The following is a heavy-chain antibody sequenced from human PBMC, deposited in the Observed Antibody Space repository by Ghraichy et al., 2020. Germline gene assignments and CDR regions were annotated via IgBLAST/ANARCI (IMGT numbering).Heavy chain of an antibody. V-gene: IGHV3-11*01. CDR2: INSRGSII. D-gene: IGHD4-23*01. Sequence: GESLNITCAASGFAFRDYYMSWIRQAPGKGLEWASYINSRGSIIYYADSVKGRFTISRDNAKNSLYLQMNSLRAEDTAVYYCVRGYGGTSGGFDYWGQGTLVTVSS. J-gene: IGHJ4*02. CDR1: GFAFRDYY. CDR3: VRGYGGTSGGFDY.